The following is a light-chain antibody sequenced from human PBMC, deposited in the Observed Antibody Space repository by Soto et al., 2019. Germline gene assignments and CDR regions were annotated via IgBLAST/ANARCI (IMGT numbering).Light chain of an antibody. CDR2: AAS. Sequence: DIQMTQSPSSLSASVGDRVTITCRASQGISNYLAWCQQKPGKVPKVLIYAASTLQSGVPSRFSGSGSGTNFTLTASSLQPEDVASYYCQKYNSALPGTFGQGTRLEIK. CDR3: QKYNSALPGT. J-gene: IGKJ5*01. CDR1: QGISNY. V-gene: IGKV1-27*01.